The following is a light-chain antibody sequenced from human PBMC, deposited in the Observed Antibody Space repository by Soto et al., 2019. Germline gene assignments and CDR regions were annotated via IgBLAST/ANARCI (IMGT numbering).Light chain of an antibody. CDR3: QHYNNWPPWT. V-gene: IGKV3-15*01. J-gene: IGKJ1*01. Sequence: RVITQSAATLSVSPVERVTLSCSASQSIRSNLVWYQQRPGQAPRLLIYGASSRATGIPARFSGRGSGTEFTLTISSLQSEDFAVYYCQHYNNWPPWTFGQGTKVDIK. CDR2: GAS. CDR1: QSIRSN.